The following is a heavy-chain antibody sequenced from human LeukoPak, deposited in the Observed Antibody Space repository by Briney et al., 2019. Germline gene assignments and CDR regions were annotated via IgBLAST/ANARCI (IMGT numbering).Heavy chain of an antibody. D-gene: IGHD4-17*01. J-gene: IGHJ4*02. V-gene: IGHV1-18*01. CDR2: ISAYNGKA. CDR1: GYIFTSYG. CDR3: ARQRGDDGFDF. Sequence: GASVKVSCKASGYIFTSYGITWVRQAPGQGLEWMGWISAYNGKADYAHNLRARVTMTTGTSTSTAYMELRSLRSDDTAMYYCARQRGDDGFDFWGQGTLVTVSS.